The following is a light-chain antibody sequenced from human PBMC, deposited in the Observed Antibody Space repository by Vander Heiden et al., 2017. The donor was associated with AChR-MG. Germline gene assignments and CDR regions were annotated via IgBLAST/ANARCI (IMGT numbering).Light chain of an antibody. J-gene: IGLJ2*01. CDR2: DNS. CDR3: QVWFQGVF. V-gene: IGLV3-21*02. CDR1: NIGDKN. Sequence: SYVLTQPPSVSMAPGQTARITCGGNNIGDKNVHWYQQKPGQPPVLVVYDNSDRPSGIPARFSGSISENTATLTISRVEAGDEADYYCQVWFQGVFFGGGTKLTVL.